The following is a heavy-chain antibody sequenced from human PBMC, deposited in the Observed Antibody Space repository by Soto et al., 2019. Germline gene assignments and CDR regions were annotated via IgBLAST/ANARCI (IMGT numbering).Heavy chain of an antibody. CDR2: TIPIPGTA. CDR1: GGTFSSYA. CDR3: ARSHGSSTSLEIYYYYYYGMDV. J-gene: IGHJ6*02. V-gene: IGHV1-69*01. D-gene: IGHD2-2*01. Sequence: QVQLVQSGAEVKKPGSSVKVSCKASGGTFSSYAISWVRQAPGQGLGWMGGTIPIPGTANYAQKFQGRVTITADESTSTAYMELSSPRSEDTAVYYCARSHGSSTSLEIYYYYYYGMDVWGQGTTVTVSS.